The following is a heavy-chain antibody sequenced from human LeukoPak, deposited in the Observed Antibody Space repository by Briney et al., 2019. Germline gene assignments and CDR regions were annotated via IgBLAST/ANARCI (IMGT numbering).Heavy chain of an antibody. D-gene: IGHD3-3*01. Sequence: SETLSLTCTVSGGSISSSSYYWGWIRQPPGKGLEWIGSIYYSGSTYYNPSLKSRVTISVDTSKNQFSLKLSSVTAADTAVYYCARDHRYYDFWSGYYLDAFDIWGQGTMVTVSS. CDR1: GGSISSSSYY. CDR2: IYYSGST. V-gene: IGHV4-39*07. CDR3: ARDHRYYDFWSGYYLDAFDI. J-gene: IGHJ3*02.